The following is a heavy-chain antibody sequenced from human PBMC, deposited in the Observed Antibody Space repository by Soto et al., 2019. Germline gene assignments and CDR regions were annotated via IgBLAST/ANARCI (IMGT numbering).Heavy chain of an antibody. J-gene: IGHJ4*02. CDR1: GFTFSSYS. Sequence: EVQLVESGGGLVKPGGSLRLSCAASGFTFSSYSMNWVRQAPGKGLEWVSSISSSSSYIYYADSVKGRFTISRDDAKNSLYLQMNSLRAEDTAVYYCVRAAVLRYFDWLSQAFDYWGQGTLVTVSS. CDR2: ISSSSSYI. V-gene: IGHV3-21*01. D-gene: IGHD3-9*01. CDR3: VRAAVLRYFDWLSQAFDY.